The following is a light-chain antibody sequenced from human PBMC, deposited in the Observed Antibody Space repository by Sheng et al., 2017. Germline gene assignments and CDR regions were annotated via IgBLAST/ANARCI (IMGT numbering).Light chain of an antibody. Sequence: QSVLTQPPSVSAAPGQKVTISCSGGSSNIGKNDVSWFQHLPGTAPKLLIYDNSKRPSGTPDRFSGSKSGTSATLGITGLQTGDEADYYCGTWDNSLEIWLFGGGTTLTVL. CDR2: DNS. J-gene: IGLJ3*02. CDR1: SSNIGKND. V-gene: IGLV1-51*01. CDR3: GTWDNSLEIWL.